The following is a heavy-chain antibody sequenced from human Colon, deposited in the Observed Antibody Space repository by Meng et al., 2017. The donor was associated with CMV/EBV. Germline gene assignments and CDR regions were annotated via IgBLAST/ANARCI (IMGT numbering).Heavy chain of an antibody. CDR2: ISYDGGDI. CDR1: GLTLNSNA. V-gene: IGHV3-30-3*02. J-gene: IGHJ6*02. D-gene: IGHD3-3*01. Sequence: GGSLRLSCAVSGLTLNSNAMHWIRQAPGKGLEWLALISYDGGDIYYADSVKGRFTISKDNSKNILYLEMSSLRREDTAVYYCAKGRTTIFGVGDSAMDVWGQGTTVTVSS. CDR3: AKGRTTIFGVGDSAMDV.